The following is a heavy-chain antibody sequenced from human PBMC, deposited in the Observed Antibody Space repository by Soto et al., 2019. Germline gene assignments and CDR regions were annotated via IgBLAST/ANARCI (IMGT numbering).Heavy chain of an antibody. V-gene: IGHV3-33*01. J-gene: IGHJ4*02. CDR2: IWYDGSNK. CDR3: ARDFYSYSSGWFFDY. CDR1: GFIFSNYG. D-gene: IGHD6-19*01. Sequence: PGGSLRLSCAASGFIFSNYGMHWVRQAPGKGLEWVAVIWYDGSNKYYADSVKGRFTISRDNSKNTLYLQMNSLRAEDTAVYYCARDFYSYSSGWFFDYWGQGTLVTVSS.